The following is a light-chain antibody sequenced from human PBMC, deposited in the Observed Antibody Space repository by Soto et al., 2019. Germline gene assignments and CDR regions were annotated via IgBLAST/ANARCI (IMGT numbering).Light chain of an antibody. CDR3: SSYAGSNNFVV. CDR1: SSDIGTYNY. V-gene: IGLV2-8*02. CDR2: EVT. J-gene: IGLJ2*01. Sequence: QSVLTQPPSASRSLGQSVTISCTGSSSDIGTYNYVSWYQQYSGKVPKLMIYEVTKRPSGVPDRFSGSKSGNTASLTVSGLQADDEADYYCSSYAGSNNFVVFGGGTKLTVL.